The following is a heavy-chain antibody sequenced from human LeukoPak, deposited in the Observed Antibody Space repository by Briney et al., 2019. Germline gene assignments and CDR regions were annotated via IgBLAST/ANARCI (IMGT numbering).Heavy chain of an antibody. Sequence: ASVTLSCKASGGTFSSYAISWVRQAPGQGLEWMGGIIPIFGTANYAQKFQGRVTITADKSTSTAYMELSSLRSDDTAVYYCARVLVLTGYHLPGYYFDYWGQGTLVTVSS. V-gene: IGHV1-69*06. D-gene: IGHD3-9*01. CDR2: IIPIFGTA. J-gene: IGHJ4*02. CDR1: GGTFSSYA. CDR3: ARVLVLTGYHLPGYYFDY.